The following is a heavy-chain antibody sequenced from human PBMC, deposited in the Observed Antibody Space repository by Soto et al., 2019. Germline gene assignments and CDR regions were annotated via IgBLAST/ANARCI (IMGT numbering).Heavy chain of an antibody. D-gene: IGHD3-9*01. CDR3: ARVGTGSSTPLDI. Sequence: GGSLRLSCVASGFIFTRSTMNWVRQAPGKGLEWVSSITSASDYIFYADSVKGRFTISRDNAKNSLYLQMNSLRAEDTAVYYCARVGTGSSTPLDIWGQGTMVTVSS. J-gene: IGHJ3*02. CDR2: ITSASDYI. V-gene: IGHV3-21*01. CDR1: GFIFTRST.